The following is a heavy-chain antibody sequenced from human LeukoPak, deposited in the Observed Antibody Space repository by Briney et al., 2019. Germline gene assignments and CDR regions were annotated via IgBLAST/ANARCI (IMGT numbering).Heavy chain of an antibody. CDR3: ARENYYDSSGPGYFDL. Sequence: SETLSLTCTVSGGSISSYYWSWIRQPPGKGLEWVGYIYYSGSTNYNPSLKSRVTISVDTSKNQFSLKLSSVTAADTAVYYCARENYYDSSGPGYFDLWGRGTLVTVPS. V-gene: IGHV4-59*01. J-gene: IGHJ2*01. CDR1: GGSISSYY. CDR2: IYYSGST. D-gene: IGHD3-22*01.